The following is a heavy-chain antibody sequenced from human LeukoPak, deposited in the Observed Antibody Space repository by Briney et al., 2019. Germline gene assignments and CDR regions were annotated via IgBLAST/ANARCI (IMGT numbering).Heavy chain of an antibody. Sequence: GGSLRLSCAASGFTVSSNYMNWVRQAPGKGLEWVPVIYSGGSTYYADSVKGRFTISRDDSKNTLFLQMNSLRAEDTAVYYCAREAVTRNYFDYWGQGTLVTVSS. CDR1: GFTVSSNY. J-gene: IGHJ4*02. D-gene: IGHD4-17*01. V-gene: IGHV3-53*01. CDR2: IYSGGST. CDR3: AREAVTRNYFDY.